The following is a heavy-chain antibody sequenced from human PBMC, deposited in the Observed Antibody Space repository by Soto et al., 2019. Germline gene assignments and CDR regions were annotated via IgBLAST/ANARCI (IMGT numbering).Heavy chain of an antibody. CDR2: VYYTGGS. D-gene: IGHD6-19*01. CDR1: GGSISSGDYY. V-gene: IGHV4-30-4*01. Sequence: QVQLQELGPGLVKPSQTLSLTCTVSGGSISSGDYYWSWIRQPPGKGLEWIAYVYYTGGSYYNPSLKSRATISVDTSKNQFSLKVSSVTATDTAVYYCARDYRSGYDNWGQGILVTVSS. J-gene: IGHJ4*02. CDR3: ARDYRSGYDN.